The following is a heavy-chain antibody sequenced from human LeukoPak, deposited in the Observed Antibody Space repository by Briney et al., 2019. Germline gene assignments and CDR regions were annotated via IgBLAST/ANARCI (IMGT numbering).Heavy chain of an antibody. D-gene: IGHD3-9*01. J-gene: IGHJ4*02. Sequence: PSETLSLTCTVSGGSISSYYWSWIRQPPGKGLEWIGYIYTSGSTNYNPSLKSRVTISVDTSKNQFSLKLSSMTAADTAVYYCAGLEYYDILTGPAFDYWGQGTLVTVSS. CDR3: AGLEYYDILTGPAFDY. CDR2: IYTSGST. CDR1: GGSISSYY. V-gene: IGHV4-4*09.